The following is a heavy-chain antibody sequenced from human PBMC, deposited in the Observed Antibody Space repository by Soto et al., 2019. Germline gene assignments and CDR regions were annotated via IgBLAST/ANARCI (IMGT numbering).Heavy chain of an antibody. Sequence: PSETLSLTXTVSGGSISSSSYYWGWIRQPPGKGLEWIGSIYYSGSTYYNPSLKSRVTISVDTSKNQFSLKLSSVTAADTAVYYRARLAQYSSSWSRDLGYWGQGTLVTVSS. CDR1: GGSISSSSYY. D-gene: IGHD6-13*01. V-gene: IGHV4-39*01. CDR2: IYYSGST. J-gene: IGHJ4*02. CDR3: ARLAQYSSSWSRDLGY.